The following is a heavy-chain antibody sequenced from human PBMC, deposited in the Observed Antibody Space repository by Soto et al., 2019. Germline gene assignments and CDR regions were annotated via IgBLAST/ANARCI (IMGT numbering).Heavy chain of an antibody. Sequence: SETLSLTCTFSGFSIISYYWSWIRQPTGKGLEWIGYIYYSGSTNYNPSLKSRVTISVDTSKNQFSLELRSLRSDDTAVYYCAREVSTYSRDKLLGYWGQGTQVTVSS. D-gene: IGHD6-13*01. V-gene: IGHV4-59*01. CDR2: IYYSGST. CDR3: AREVSTYSRDKLLGY. CDR1: GFSIISYY. J-gene: IGHJ4*02.